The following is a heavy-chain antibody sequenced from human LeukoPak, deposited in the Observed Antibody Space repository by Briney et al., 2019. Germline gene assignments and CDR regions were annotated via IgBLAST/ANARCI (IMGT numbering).Heavy chain of an antibody. CDR3: AKALTGTKAFDI. D-gene: IGHD1-20*01. CDR2: ISSSGGST. CDR1: GLTFSSYA. Sequence: PGGSLRLSCAAPGLTFSSYAMNWVRQAPGKGLEWVSHISSSGGSTYYAGSVKGRFTISRDNSKNTLYLQMNSLRAEDTAVYYCAKALTGTKAFDIWGQGTMVTVSS. V-gene: IGHV3-23*01. J-gene: IGHJ3*02.